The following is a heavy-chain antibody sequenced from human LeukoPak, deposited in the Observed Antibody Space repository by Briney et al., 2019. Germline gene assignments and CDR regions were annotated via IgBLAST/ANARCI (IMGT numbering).Heavy chain of an antibody. Sequence: GGALRLSCAGSGFTFSNYWMGWVRQAPGKGVEGVGDIKQDGSEKYFVDSVRGRSTISRDNAKNSLSLQMNSLRAEDTAVYYCAGSYYNVFDYWGQGTLVTVSS. J-gene: IGHJ4*02. CDR1: GFTFSNYW. CDR2: IKQDGSEK. V-gene: IGHV3-7*04. D-gene: IGHD3-10*01. CDR3: AGSYYNVFDY.